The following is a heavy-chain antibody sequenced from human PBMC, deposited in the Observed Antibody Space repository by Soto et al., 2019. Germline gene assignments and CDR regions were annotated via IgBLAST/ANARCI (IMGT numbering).Heavy chain of an antibody. V-gene: IGHV3-11*01. CDR2: ISSSGSTI. D-gene: IGHD1-1*01. CDR3: GRVKLDRTQYYFDS. Sequence: GGSLRLSCAASGFTFSDYYMSWIRQAPGKGLEWVSYISSSGSTIYYADSVKGRFTISRDNAKNSLYLQMNSLRAEDTAVYYWGRVKLDRTQYYFDSGGKGTLVTVPS. J-gene: IGHJ4*02. CDR1: GFTFSDYY.